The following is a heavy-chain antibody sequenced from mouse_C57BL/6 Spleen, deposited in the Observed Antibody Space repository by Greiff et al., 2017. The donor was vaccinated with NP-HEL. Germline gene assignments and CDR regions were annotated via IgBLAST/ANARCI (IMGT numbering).Heavy chain of an antibody. J-gene: IGHJ4*01. V-gene: IGHV1-19*01. Sequence: EVQLQQSGPVLVKPGASVKMSCKASGYTFTDYYMNWVKQSHGKSLEWIGVINPYNGGTSYNQKFKGKATLTVDKSSSTAYMELNSLTSEDSAVYYCARRLAGGGYAMDYWGQGTSVTVSS. CDR1: GYTFTDYY. CDR2: INPYNGGT. CDR3: ARRLAGGGYAMDY.